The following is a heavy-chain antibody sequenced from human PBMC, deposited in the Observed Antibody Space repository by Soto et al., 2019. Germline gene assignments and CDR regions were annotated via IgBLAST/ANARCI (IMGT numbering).Heavy chain of an antibody. J-gene: IGHJ6*02. CDR3: ARKEDYKLYYYYYGMDV. D-gene: IGHD4-4*01. V-gene: IGHV3-33*01. Sequence: GGSLRLSCAASGFTFSSYGMHWVRQAPGKGLEWVAVIWYDGSNKYYADSVKGRFTTSRDNSKNTLYLQMNSLRAEDTAVYYCARKEDYKLYYYYYGMDVWGQGTTVTVSS. CDR2: IWYDGSNK. CDR1: GFTFSSYG.